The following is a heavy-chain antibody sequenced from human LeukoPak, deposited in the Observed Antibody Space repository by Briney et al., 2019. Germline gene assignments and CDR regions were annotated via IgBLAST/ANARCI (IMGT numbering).Heavy chain of an antibody. Sequence: GGSLSLSCAASGFTFDDYAMHWVRQAPGKGLEWVSGISWNSGSIGYADSVKGRFTISRDNAKNSLYLQMNSLRAEDTALYYCAKAVDMMLSSGHTDYWGQGTLVTVSS. J-gene: IGHJ4*02. CDR1: GFTFDDYA. CDR3: AKAVDMMLSSGHTDY. D-gene: IGHD3-22*01. V-gene: IGHV3-9*01. CDR2: ISWNSGSI.